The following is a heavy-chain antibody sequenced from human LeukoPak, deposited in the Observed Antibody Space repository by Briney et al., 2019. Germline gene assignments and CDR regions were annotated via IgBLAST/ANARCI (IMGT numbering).Heavy chain of an antibody. D-gene: IGHD3-10*01. Sequence: SETLSLTCAVYGGSFSGYYWSWIRQPPGKGLEWIGEINHSGSTNYNPSLKSRVTISVDTSKNQFSLKLSSVTAADTAVYYCATSPYYYGSGSYRYYYYGMDVWGKGTTVTVSP. V-gene: IGHV4-34*01. CDR1: GGSFSGYY. J-gene: IGHJ6*04. CDR2: INHSGST. CDR3: ATSPYYYGSGSYRYYYYGMDV.